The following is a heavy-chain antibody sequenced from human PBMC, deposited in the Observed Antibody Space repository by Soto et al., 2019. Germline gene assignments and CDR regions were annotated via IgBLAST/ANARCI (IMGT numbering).Heavy chain of an antibody. Sequence: GGSLRLSCAASGFTFSSYGMHWVRQAPGKGLEWVAVISYDGSNKYYADSVKGRFTISRDNSKNTLYLQMNSLRAEDTAVYYCARRRITMVRGVIPLIDYWGQGTLVPVSP. V-gene: IGHV3-30*03. CDR1: GFTFSSYG. D-gene: IGHD3-10*01. CDR3: ARRRITMVRGVIPLIDY. J-gene: IGHJ4*02. CDR2: ISYDGSNK.